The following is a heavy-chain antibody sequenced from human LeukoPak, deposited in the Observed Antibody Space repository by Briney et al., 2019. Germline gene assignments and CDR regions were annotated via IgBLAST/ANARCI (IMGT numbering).Heavy chain of an antibody. CDR2: NSSSSSYI. J-gene: IGHJ4*02. D-gene: IGHD3-22*01. Sequence: PGGSLRLSCAASGFTFSSYAMSWVRQAPGKGLEWVSSNSSSSSYIYYADSVKGRFTISRDNAKNSLFLQMNSLRAGDTAVYYCARDTTYYYDTSGPDFDYWGQGTLVTVSS. V-gene: IGHV3-21*01. CDR1: GFTFSSYA. CDR3: ARDTTYYYDTSGPDFDY.